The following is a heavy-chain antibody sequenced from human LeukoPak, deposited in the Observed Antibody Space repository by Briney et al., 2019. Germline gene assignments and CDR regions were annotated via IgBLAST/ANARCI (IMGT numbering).Heavy chain of an antibody. Sequence: PGGTLRLSCAASGFTFSSYGMTWVRQAPGKGLEWVSGISGSGGSTYYAGSVKGRFTISRDNSKNTLSLQMNSLRAEDTAVYYCVKAGITMVRGVPHLFDFWGQGTLVTVSS. D-gene: IGHD3-10*01. J-gene: IGHJ4*02. V-gene: IGHV3-23*01. CDR3: VKAGITMVRGVPHLFDF. CDR1: GFTFSSYG. CDR2: ISGSGGST.